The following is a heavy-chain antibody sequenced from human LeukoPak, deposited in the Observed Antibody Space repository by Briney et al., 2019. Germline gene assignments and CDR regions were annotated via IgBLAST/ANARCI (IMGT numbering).Heavy chain of an antibody. V-gene: IGHV4-34*01. Sequence: PSETLSLTCAVYGGSFSGYYWSWIRQPPGKGLEWIGEINHSGSTNYNPSLKSRVTISVDTSKNQFSLKLSSVTAADTAVYYCAAMGATTPDYWGQGTLVTVSS. CDR2: INHSGST. CDR1: GGSFSGYY. CDR3: AAMGATTPDY. D-gene: IGHD1-26*01. J-gene: IGHJ4*02.